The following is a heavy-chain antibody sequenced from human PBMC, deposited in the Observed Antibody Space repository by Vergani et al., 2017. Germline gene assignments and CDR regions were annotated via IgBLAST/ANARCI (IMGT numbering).Heavy chain of an antibody. CDR1: GGSISSGDYY. CDR2: IYYSGST. Sequence: QVQLQESGPGLVKPSQTLSLTCTVSGGSISSGDYYWSWIRQPPGTGLEWIGYIYYSGSTYYNPSLKSRVTISVDTSKNQFSLKLSSVTAADTAVYYCARDKGHVDTAMDHYYYYGMDVWGQGTTVTVSS. CDR3: ARDKGHVDTAMDHYYYYGMDV. V-gene: IGHV4-30-4*08. D-gene: IGHD5-18*01. J-gene: IGHJ6*02.